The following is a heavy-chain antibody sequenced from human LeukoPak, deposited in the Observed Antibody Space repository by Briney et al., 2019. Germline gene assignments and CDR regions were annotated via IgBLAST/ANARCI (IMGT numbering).Heavy chain of an antibody. Sequence: SETLSLTCSVSGGSMSRHYWSWIRQPPGKGLEWIGYIYYSGSTNYNPSLKSRVTISLDTSKNQFSLKLSSVTAADTAVYYCAKHLTNAYYDMIWFDPWGQGTLVTVSS. CDR3: AKHLTNAYYDMIWFDP. CDR2: IYYSGST. D-gene: IGHD3-16*01. V-gene: IGHV4-59*11. J-gene: IGHJ5*02. CDR1: GGSMSRHY.